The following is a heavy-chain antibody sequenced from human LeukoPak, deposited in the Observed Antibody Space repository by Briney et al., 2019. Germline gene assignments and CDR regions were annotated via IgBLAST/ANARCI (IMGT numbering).Heavy chain of an antibody. CDR2: IYPGDSDT. D-gene: IGHD5/OR15-5a*01. V-gene: IGHV5-51*01. Sequence: GESLQISCQGSGCSFTSYWIGWVRQLPGKGLEWMGIIYPGDSDTRYSPSFQGQVTISADKSISTAYLQWSSLKASDTAMYYCATAPSFSVDYWGQGTLVTVSS. CDR1: GCSFTSYW. CDR3: ATAPSFSVDY. J-gene: IGHJ4*02.